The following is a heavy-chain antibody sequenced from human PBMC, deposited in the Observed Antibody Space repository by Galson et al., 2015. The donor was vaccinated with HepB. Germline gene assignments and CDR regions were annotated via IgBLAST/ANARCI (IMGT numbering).Heavy chain of an antibody. D-gene: IGHD5-18*01. J-gene: IGHJ4*02. CDR3: ARGGYSYGKFDY. V-gene: IGHV1-18*01. CDR2: ISGDNANT. CDR1: GYTFSRYG. Sequence: SVKVSCKASGYTFSRYGISWVRQAPGQGLEWMGWISGDNANTNYAQKLQGRVTMTTDTSTSTAYMELTSLRSGDTVVYYCARGGYSYGKFDYWGQGALVTVSS.